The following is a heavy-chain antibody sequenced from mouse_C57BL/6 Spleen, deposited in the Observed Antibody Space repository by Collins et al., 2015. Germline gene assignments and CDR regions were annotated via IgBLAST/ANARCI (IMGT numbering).Heavy chain of an antibody. D-gene: IGHD1-1*01. CDR2: IDPNSGVI. Sequence: QVQLQQPGAEPVKPGASVKLSCKSSGYTFTSYFMHWVKQRPGRGLESIGRIDPNSGVIKYNEKFKSTATLTVDKPSSTAYMQLSSLTSEGSAVYYCARSGNYYGSSLDYWGQGTTLTVSS. CDR1: GYTFTSYF. CDR3: ARSGNYYGSSLDY. J-gene: IGHJ2*01. V-gene: IGHV1-72*01.